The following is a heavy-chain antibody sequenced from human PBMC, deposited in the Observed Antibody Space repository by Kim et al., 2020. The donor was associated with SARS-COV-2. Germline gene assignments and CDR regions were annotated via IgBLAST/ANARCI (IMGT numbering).Heavy chain of an antibody. V-gene: IGHV1-69*13. J-gene: IGHJ6*02. CDR1: GGTFSSYA. CDR3: ARVGAVTSEYYYYGTDV. CDR2: IIPIFGTA. D-gene: IGHD4-17*01. Sequence: SVKVSCKASGGTFSSYAISWVRQAPGQGLEWMGGIIPIFGTANYAQKFQGRVTITADESTSTAYMELSSLRSEDTAVYYCARVGAVTSEYYYYGTDVWGQGTTGTVSS.